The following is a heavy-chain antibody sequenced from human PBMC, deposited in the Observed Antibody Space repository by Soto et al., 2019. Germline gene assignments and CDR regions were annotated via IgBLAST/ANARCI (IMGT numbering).Heavy chain of an antibody. D-gene: IGHD2-8*01. CDR2: IIPIFGTA. CDR3: ARGLTGYCTNGVCYEDYYYYYGMDV. Sequence: SVKVSCKASGGTFSSYAISWVRQAPGQGLEWMGGIIPIFGTANYAQKFQGRVTITADESTSTAYMELSSLRSEDTAVYYCARGLTGYCTNGVCYEDYYYYYGMDVWGQGTTVTVSS. J-gene: IGHJ6*02. V-gene: IGHV1-69*13. CDR1: GGTFSSYA.